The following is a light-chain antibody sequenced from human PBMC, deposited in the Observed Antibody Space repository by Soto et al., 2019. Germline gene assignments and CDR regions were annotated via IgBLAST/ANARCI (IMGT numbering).Light chain of an antibody. V-gene: IGLV2-14*01. CDR2: EVS. J-gene: IGLJ1*01. Sequence: QSALTQPASVSASPGQSITISCTGTSTDVGGYDYVSWYQHHPGTAPKLVIYEVSNRPSGVSDRISGSKSGNTASLTISGLQTEDEADYHCSSYSARSPPYVFGTGTKVTVL. CDR3: SSYSARSPPYV. CDR1: STDVGGYDY.